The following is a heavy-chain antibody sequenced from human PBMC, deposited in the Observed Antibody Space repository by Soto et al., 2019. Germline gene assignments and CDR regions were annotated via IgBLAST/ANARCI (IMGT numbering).Heavy chain of an antibody. CDR3: STDIGIYGLDI. CDR1: RFSFTNAS. CDR2: IKSKTDGGTA. D-gene: IGHD1-26*01. Sequence: EVQRVESGGGFVQPGGSLRLSCVASRFSFTNASMSWVRQAPGKGPEWVGRIKSKTDGGTADYAAPVKGRFTISRDDSQNTLYLHMDSLKTEDTALFHCSTDIGIYGLDIWGQGPTVTVSS. J-gene: IGHJ6*02. V-gene: IGHV3-15*01.